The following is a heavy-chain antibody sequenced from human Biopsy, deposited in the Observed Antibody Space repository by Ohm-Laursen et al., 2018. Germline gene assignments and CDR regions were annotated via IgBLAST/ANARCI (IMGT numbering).Heavy chain of an antibody. CDR2: IYYSGST. V-gene: IGHV4-59*07. Sequence: SDTLSLTCTVSGGSISSYYWTWIRQPPGKGLEWIGYIYYSGSTNYNPSLKSRVTISVDTSKNQFSLRLNSVTAADTAVYYCARATNSTGWPYYYFYGTDVWGQGTTVTVSS. CDR3: ARATNSTGWPYYYFYGTDV. D-gene: IGHD2/OR15-2a*01. CDR1: GGSISSYY. J-gene: IGHJ6*02.